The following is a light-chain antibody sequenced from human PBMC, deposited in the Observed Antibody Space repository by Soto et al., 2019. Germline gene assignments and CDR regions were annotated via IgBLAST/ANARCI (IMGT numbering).Light chain of an antibody. Sequence: QALLTLPASVSGSPGRSITISCTGTTSDIVSYKYVSWFQHHPGKAPKLIIFEVSNRPSGISDRFSGFKAANTAYLTISGVQPEDEADYHCRSYTTIKTVVFGGGTKVTVL. CDR3: RSYTTIKTVV. CDR2: EVS. J-gene: IGLJ1*01. V-gene: IGLV2-14*01. CDR1: TSDIVSYKY.